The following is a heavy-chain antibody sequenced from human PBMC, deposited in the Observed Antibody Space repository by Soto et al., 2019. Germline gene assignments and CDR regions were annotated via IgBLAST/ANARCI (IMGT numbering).Heavy chain of an antibody. J-gene: IGHJ6*02. CDR2: IDHNGVA. CDR3: ARMNRDYYYYGMDV. CDR1: GDSISSSKW. Sequence: LSLTCGVSGDSISSSKWWTWVRQTPEKGLEWIGKIDHNGVANYNPSLEGRVTISKDNSKNQIFLKVTSVTAADSAVYYCARMNRDYYYYGMDVWGQGATVTVSS. V-gene: IGHV4-4*02.